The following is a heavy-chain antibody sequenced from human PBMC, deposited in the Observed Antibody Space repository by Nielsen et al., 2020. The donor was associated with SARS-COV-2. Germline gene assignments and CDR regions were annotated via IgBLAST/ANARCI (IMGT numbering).Heavy chain of an antibody. D-gene: IGHD3-3*02. CDR2: ISWNSGSI. V-gene: IGHV3-9*01. CDR3: ATGSPIFDGMDV. CDR1: GFTFDDYA. Sequence: SLRLSCAASGFTFDDYAMHWVRQAPGKGLEWVSGISWNSGSIGYADSVKGRFTISRDNAKNSLYLQMNSLRAEDTALYYCATGSPIFDGMDVWGQGTTVTVSS. J-gene: IGHJ6*02.